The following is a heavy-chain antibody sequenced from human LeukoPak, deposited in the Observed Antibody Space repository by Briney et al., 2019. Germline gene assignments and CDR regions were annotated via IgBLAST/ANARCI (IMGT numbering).Heavy chain of an antibody. CDR3: ARTTEGYCRSTSCYGFYYSYYMDV. J-gene: IGHJ6*03. CDR2: IYYTGST. Sequence: SETLSLTCTISGGSVSDYYWSWIRQSPGKGLEWIGYIYYTGSTTYNPSLKSRVTVSADTSKNQFSLKLNSVTAADTAVYYCARTTEGYCRSTSCYGFYYSYYMDVWGKGTTVTISS. V-gene: IGHV4-59*02. D-gene: IGHD2-2*01. CDR1: GGSVSDYY.